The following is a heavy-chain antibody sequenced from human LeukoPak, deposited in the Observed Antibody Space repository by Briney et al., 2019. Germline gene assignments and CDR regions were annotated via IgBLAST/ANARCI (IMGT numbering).Heavy chain of an antibody. CDR1: GGSFSAYY. J-gene: IGHJ4*02. CDR3: AKAIRGYSYGYGY. V-gene: IGHV3-23*01. CDR2: ISGSGGST. Sequence: ETLSLTCAVYGGSFSAYYWSWVRQAPGKGLEWVSAISGSGGSTYYADSVKGRFTISRDNSKNTLYLQMNSLRAEDTAVYYCAKAIRGYSYGYGYWGQGTLVTVSS. D-gene: IGHD5-18*01.